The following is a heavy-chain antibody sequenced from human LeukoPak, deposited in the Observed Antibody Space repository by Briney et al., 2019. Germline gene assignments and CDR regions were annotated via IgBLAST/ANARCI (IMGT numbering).Heavy chain of an antibody. V-gene: IGHV4-39*07. CDR3: ARAVGGDGSGSL. Sequence: SGTLSLTCAVSGGSISSSSYYWGWIRQPPGKGLEWIGSIYYDGSTYYNPSLKSRVTISVDTSKNQFSLKLSSVTAADTAVYYCARAVGGDGSGSLWGPGTLVTVSS. J-gene: IGHJ4*02. CDR2: IYYDGST. CDR1: GGSISSSSYY. D-gene: IGHD3-10*01.